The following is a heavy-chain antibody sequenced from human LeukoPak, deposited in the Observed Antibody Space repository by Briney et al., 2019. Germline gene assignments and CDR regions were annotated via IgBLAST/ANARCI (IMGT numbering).Heavy chain of an antibody. Sequence: PSETLSLTCTVSGGSISSYYWSWIRQPPGKGLEWIGYIYYSGSTNYNPSLKSRVTISVDTSKNQFSLKLSSVTAADTAVYYCARSRGEYCSGGSCYRFDPWGQGTLVTVAS. CDR1: GGSISSYY. CDR3: ARSRGEYCSGGSCYRFDP. V-gene: IGHV4-59*01. CDR2: IYYSGST. D-gene: IGHD2-15*01. J-gene: IGHJ5*02.